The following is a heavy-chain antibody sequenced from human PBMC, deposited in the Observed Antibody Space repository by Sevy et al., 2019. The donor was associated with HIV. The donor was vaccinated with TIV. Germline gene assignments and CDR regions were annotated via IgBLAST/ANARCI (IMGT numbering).Heavy chain of an antibody. Sequence: GGSLRLSCAASGFTFSSSAMNWVRQAPGKGLEWVSSISSSSNYIYYPDSLKGRFTISRDNAKNSLYLQMNSLRAEDTAVYYCARDRDMITFGVAEAFDIWGKGTMVTVSS. J-gene: IGHJ3*02. CDR2: ISSSSNYI. CDR3: ARDRDMITFGVAEAFDI. V-gene: IGHV3-21*01. D-gene: IGHD3-16*01. CDR1: GFTFSSSA.